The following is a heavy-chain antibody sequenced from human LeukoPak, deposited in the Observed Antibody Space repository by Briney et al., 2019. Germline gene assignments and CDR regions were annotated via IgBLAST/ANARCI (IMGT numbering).Heavy chain of an antibody. CDR1: GFTFSSYE. CDR3: ASANSSSWPHEYDY. V-gene: IGHV3-48*03. Sequence: GGSLRLSCAASGFTFSSYEMNWVRQAPGKGLEWVSYITSSGSTIYYADSVKGRFTISRDNAKNSLYLQMNSLRAEDTAVYYCASANSSSWPHEYDYWGQGTLVTVSS. CDR2: ITSSGSTI. D-gene: IGHD6-13*01. J-gene: IGHJ4*02.